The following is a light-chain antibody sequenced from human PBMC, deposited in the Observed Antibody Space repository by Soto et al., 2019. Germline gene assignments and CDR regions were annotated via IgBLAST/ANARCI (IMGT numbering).Light chain of an antibody. Sequence: EVVLTQSPGTLSLSPGERDTLACRAGQHMNIAYQAWYQQKPCQAPRLLIYGAFNRATGIPDRFSGSGFGTDVTLTISRLEPEECAVYYCQQFRNSSYTFGQGTKLEI. J-gene: IGKJ2*01. V-gene: IGKV3-20*01. CDR3: QQFRNSSYT. CDR1: QHMNIAY. CDR2: GAF.